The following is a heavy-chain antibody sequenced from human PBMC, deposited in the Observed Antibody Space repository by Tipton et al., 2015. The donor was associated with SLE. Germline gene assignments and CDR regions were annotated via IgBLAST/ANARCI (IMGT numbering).Heavy chain of an antibody. Sequence: TLSLTCTVSGGSINSHYWSWIRQPPGKGLEWIGYIYYSGNTNYSPSLKSRVTISIDTSKNQFSLNLSSLTAADTAVYYCAGGVAAYGMDVWGQGTTVIVSS. CDR3: AGGVAAYGMDV. V-gene: IGHV4-59*03. J-gene: IGHJ6*02. D-gene: IGHD6-13*01. CDR1: GGSINSHY. CDR2: IYYSGNT.